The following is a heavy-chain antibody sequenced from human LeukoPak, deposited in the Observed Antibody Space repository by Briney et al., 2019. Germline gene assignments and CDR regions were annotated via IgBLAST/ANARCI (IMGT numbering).Heavy chain of an antibody. CDR3: ARLNRRSGT. J-gene: IGHJ5*02. V-gene: IGHV4-39*07. CDR2: IYYSGST. D-gene: IGHD1-26*01. CDR1: GGSISSSSYY. Sequence: PSETLSLTCTVSGGSISSSSYYWGWIRQPPGKGLEWIGSIYYSGSTYYNPSLKSRVTISVDTSKNQFSLKLSSVTAADTAVYYCARLNRRSGTWGQGTLVTVSS.